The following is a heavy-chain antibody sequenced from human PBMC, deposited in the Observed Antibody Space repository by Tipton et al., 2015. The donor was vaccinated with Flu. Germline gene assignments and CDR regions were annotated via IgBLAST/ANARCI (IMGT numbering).Heavy chain of an antibody. V-gene: IGHV4-59*01. J-gene: IGHJ6*02. CDR2: IYYSGST. D-gene: IGHD4-11*01. Sequence: TLSLTCTVSGGSISSYYWSWIRQPPGKGLEWIGYIYYSGSTNYNPSLKSRVTISVDTSKNQFSLKLNSVTAADTAVYYCASATTVTTSGMDVWGQGTTVHVSS. CDR3: ASATTVTTSGMDV. CDR1: GGSISSYY.